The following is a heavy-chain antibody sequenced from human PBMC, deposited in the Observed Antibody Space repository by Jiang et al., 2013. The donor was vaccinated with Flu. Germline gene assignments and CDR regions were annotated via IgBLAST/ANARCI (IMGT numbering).Heavy chain of an antibody. V-gene: IGHV2-70*11. CDR2: IDWDDDK. Sequence: TLTLTCTFSGFSLSTSGMYVSWIRQPPGKALEWLARIDWDDDKYYSTSLKTRLTISKDTSKNQVVLTMTNMDPVDTATYYCARALPYGDYVGYAFDIWGQGTMVTVSS. CDR3: ARALPYGDYVGYAFDI. D-gene: IGHD4-17*01. CDR1: GFSLSTSGMY. J-gene: IGHJ3*02.